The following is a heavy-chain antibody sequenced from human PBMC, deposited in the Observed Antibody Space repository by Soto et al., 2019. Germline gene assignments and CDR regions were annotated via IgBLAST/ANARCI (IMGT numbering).Heavy chain of an antibody. V-gene: IGHV4-39*01. J-gene: IGHJ4*02. CDR1: GGSISGYY. Sequence: SETLSLTCTVSGGSISGYYWTWIRQPPGKGLEWVGSLFYGGTTDYNPSLKSRLTMSLDTSKNHFSLKLGSVTAADTAVYYCARHRGPAPVYWGQGTLVTVSS. D-gene: IGHD3-10*01. CDR3: ARHRGPAPVY. CDR2: LFYGGTT.